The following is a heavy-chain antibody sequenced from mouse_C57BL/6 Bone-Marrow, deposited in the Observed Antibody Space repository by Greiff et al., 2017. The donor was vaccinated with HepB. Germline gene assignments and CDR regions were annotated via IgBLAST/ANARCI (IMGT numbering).Heavy chain of an antibody. CDR2: ISNGGGST. D-gene: IGHD1-2*01. J-gene: IGHJ1*03. Sequence: EVKLLESGGGLVQPGGSLKLSCAASGFTFSDYYMYWVRQTPEKRLEWVAYISNGGGSTYYPDTVKGRFTISRDNAKTTLYLQMSRLKSEDTAMYYCARRGISYWYFDVWGTGTTVTVSS. CDR1: GFTFSDYY. CDR3: ARRGISYWYFDV. V-gene: IGHV5-12*01.